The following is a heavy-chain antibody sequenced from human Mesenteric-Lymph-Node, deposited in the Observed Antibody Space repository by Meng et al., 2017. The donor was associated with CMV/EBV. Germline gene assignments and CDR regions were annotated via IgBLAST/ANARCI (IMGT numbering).Heavy chain of an antibody. V-gene: IGHV4-34*01. CDR1: GGSFSGNC. J-gene: IGHJ4*02. CDR2: INHSGST. Sequence: GGSFSGNCGGGIGPPPGKGLEWIGEINHSGSTNYNPSLKSRVPISVDTTKNQFSLKLGSVTAADTAVYYCARELGSTNYDYVSVYDYWGQGTLVTVSS. CDR3: ARELGSTNYDYVSVYDY. D-gene: IGHD3-16*01.